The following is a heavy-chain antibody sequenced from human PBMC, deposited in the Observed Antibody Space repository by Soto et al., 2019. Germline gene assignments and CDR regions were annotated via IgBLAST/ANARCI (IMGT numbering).Heavy chain of an antibody. D-gene: IGHD2-15*01. CDR1: GGSISSYY. V-gene: IGHV4-4*07. CDR2: IYTSGST. Sequence: PSETLSLTCTVSGGSISSYYWSWIRQLAGKGLEWIGRIYTSGSTNYNPSLKSRVTMSVDTSKNQFSLKLSSVTAADTAVYYCARAGGSGRWRAYYYYGMDVWGQGTTVTVSS. J-gene: IGHJ6*02. CDR3: ARAGGSGRWRAYYYYGMDV.